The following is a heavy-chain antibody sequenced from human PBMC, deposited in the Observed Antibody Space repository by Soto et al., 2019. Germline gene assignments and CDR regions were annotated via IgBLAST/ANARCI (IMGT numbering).Heavy chain of an antibody. Sequence: EVQLVESGGGWVQPGRSLRLSCAGSGFTFDVYAMHWVRQAPGKGLEWVSGINYNSGSVGYADPVKGRFTISRDNAKNSLHLQMNSLRAEDTAVYYCAKDISLRGWVYLVVEYWGQGTLVTVSP. V-gene: IGHV3-9*01. CDR3: AKDISLRGWVYLVVEY. J-gene: IGHJ4*02. CDR2: INYNSGSV. CDR1: GFTFDVYA. D-gene: IGHD6-13*01.